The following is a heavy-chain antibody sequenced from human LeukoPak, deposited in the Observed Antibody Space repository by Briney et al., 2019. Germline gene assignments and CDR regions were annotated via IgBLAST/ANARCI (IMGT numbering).Heavy chain of an antibody. Sequence: ASVKVSCKASGYTFTGYYMRWVRQAPGQGLEWMGWINPKSGGTKYAQKFQGRVTMTRDTSISTAYLELSRLRSDDTAVYYCARVGVYGDAYYYYYGMDVWGQGTTVTVSS. D-gene: IGHD4-17*01. CDR1: GYTFTGYY. CDR3: ARVGVYGDAYYYYYGMDV. CDR2: INPKSGGT. V-gene: IGHV1-2*02. J-gene: IGHJ6*02.